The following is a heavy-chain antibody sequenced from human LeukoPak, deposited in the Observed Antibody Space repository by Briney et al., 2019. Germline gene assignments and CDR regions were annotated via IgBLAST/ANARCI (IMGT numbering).Heavy chain of an antibody. CDR1: GYTFTGYY. CDR2: INPNRGGT. J-gene: IGHJ4*02. CDR3: ASGLLSGTAPTGY. D-gene: IGHD5-18*01. Sequence: ASVKVSCKASGYTFTGYYMHWVRQAPGQGLEWMGWINPNRGGTNYAQKFQGRVTMTRDTSISTAYMELSRLRSDDTAVYYCASGLLSGTAPTGYWGQGTLVTVSS. V-gene: IGHV1-2*02.